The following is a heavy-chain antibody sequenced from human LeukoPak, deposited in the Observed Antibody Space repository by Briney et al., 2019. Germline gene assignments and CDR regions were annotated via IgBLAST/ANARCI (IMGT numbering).Heavy chain of an antibody. CDR3: AAYTIFGVAY. Sequence: SETLSLTCAVSGGPIGSGLYSWTWIRQHPGKGLEWIGSIYFNGSTYYNPSLESRLTISGDASKNHFSLKVNSVSAADTAVYDCAAYTIFGVAYWGQGTLVAVSS. CDR1: GGPIGSGLYS. V-gene: IGHV4-31*11. CDR2: IYFNGST. J-gene: IGHJ4*02. D-gene: IGHD3-3*01.